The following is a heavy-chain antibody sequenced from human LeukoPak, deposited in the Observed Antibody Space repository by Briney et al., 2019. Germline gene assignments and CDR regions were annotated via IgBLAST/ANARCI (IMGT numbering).Heavy chain of an antibody. CDR3: ARTLGGCSSTSCYTPGAFDI. CDR1: GGSFSGYY. CDR2: INHSGCT. J-gene: IGHJ3*02. D-gene: IGHD2-2*02. V-gene: IGHV4-34*01. Sequence: PSETLSLTCAVYGGSFSGYYWSWIRQPPGKGLEWIGEINHSGCTNYNPSLKSRVTISVDTSKNQFSLKLSSVTAADTAVYYCARTLGGCSSTSCYTPGAFDIWGQGTVVTVSS.